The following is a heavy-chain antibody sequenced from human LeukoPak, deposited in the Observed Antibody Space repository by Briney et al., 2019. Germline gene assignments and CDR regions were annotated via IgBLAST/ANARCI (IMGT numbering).Heavy chain of an antibody. V-gene: IGHV1-46*01. D-gene: IGHD5-24*01. CDR1: GYTFTSYY. J-gene: IGHJ4*02. CDR2: INPSGDRS. Sequence: ASVKVSCKASGYTFTSYYMHWVRQAPGQGLEWMGIINPSGDRSTYAQQFQGRVTMTRDTSTSTVYMELSSLRSEDTAVYYCARIPEMTTMKGLGYWGQGTLVTVSS. CDR3: ARIPEMTTMKGLGY.